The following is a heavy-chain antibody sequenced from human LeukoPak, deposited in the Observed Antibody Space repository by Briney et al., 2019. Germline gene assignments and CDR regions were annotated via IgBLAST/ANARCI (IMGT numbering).Heavy chain of an antibody. Sequence: GGSLRLSCAASGFTVSSNYMSWVRQAPGKGLEWVSVIYSGGSTYYADSVKGRFTISRDNSKNTLYLQMNSLRAEDTAVYYCARVAGYCSSTSCYPNWFDPWGQGTLVTVSS. CDR3: ARVAGYCSSTSCYPNWFDP. V-gene: IGHV3-53*01. J-gene: IGHJ5*02. CDR1: GFTVSSNY. D-gene: IGHD2-2*01. CDR2: IYSGGST.